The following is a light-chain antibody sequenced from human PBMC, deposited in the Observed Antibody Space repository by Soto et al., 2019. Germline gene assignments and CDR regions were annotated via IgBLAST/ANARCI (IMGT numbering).Light chain of an antibody. CDR1: QSVLHTSYNKNY. CDR2: WAS. CDR3: QQYRFAPYS. J-gene: IGKJ2*01. Sequence: DFVMTQSPDSLAVSLGERAAIKCKSSQSVLHTSYNKNYLSWYQQKPGQPPKLLIYWASVRASGVPDRFSGSGSDTDFTLTISNLQAEDVAVYYCQQYRFAPYSFGQGTKLEIK. V-gene: IGKV4-1*01.